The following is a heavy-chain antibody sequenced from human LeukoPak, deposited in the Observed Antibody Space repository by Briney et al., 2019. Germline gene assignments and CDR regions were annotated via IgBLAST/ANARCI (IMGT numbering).Heavy chain of an antibody. D-gene: IGHD6-19*01. J-gene: IGHJ6*02. CDR2: INSDGSST. CDR3: ARVASSGWGYYYYYYGMDV. V-gene: IGHV3-74*01. Sequence: GGSLRLSCAASGFTFSNAWMSWVRQAPGKGLVWVSRINSDGSSTSYADSVKGRFTISRDNAKNTLYLQMNSLRAEDTAVYYCARVASSGWGYYYYYYGMDVWGQGTTVTVSS. CDR1: GFTFSNAW.